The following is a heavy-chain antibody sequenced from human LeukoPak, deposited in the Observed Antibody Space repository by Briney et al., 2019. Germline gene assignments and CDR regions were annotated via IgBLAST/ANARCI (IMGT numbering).Heavy chain of an antibody. Sequence: SETLSLTCGVSGGAITNYYWNWIRQAPGKGLEWLGYIYYTGSTTYNPSVKSRITISLDTSKKQISLKLRSVTAADTAIYYCANYDILTASQVYYFGNWGQGTLVTVSS. CDR3: ANYDILTASQVYYFGN. J-gene: IGHJ4*02. CDR2: IYYTGST. CDR1: GGAITNYY. V-gene: IGHV4-59*03. D-gene: IGHD3-9*01.